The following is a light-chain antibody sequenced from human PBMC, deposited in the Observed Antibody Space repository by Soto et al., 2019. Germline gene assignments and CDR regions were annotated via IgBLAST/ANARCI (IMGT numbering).Light chain of an antibody. V-gene: IGKV1-8*01. CDR2: DAS. CDR3: QKFYNYPRT. CDR1: QDIGTY. Sequence: AIRMTQSPSSFSASTGDRVSITCRATQDIGTYLAWYQQIPGKAPKLLIYDASTLQTGVPSRFSGSGSGTDFTLTISYLQSEDFGTYYCQKFYNYPRTFGKGTKVYIK. J-gene: IGKJ1*01.